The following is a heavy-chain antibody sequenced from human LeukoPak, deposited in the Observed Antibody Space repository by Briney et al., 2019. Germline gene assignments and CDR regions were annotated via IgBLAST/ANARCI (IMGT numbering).Heavy chain of an antibody. CDR1: GYTFTGYY. CDR2: INPNSGGT. Sequence: ASVKVSCKASGYTFTGYYMHWVRQAPGQGLEWMGWINPNSGGTNYAQKFQGRVTMTRDTSISTAYMELSRLRSDDTAVYYCARCGGGTTCPSYYYFYMDVWGKGTTVTISS. V-gene: IGHV1-2*02. D-gene: IGHD2-15*01. CDR3: ARCGGGTTCPSYYYFYMDV. J-gene: IGHJ6*03.